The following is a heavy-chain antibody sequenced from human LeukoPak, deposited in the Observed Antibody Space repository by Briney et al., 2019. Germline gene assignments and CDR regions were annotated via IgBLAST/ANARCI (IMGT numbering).Heavy chain of an antibody. D-gene: IGHD3-22*01. Sequence: SETLSLTCTVSGGSISSYYWSWIRQPAGKGLEWIGRIYTSGSTNYNPSLKSRVTMSVDTSKNQFSLRLSSVTAADTAVYYCARDLRSYYYDSSGRDWGQGTLVTVSS. J-gene: IGHJ4*02. V-gene: IGHV4-4*07. CDR3: ARDLRSYYYDSSGRD. CDR2: IYTSGST. CDR1: GGSISSYY.